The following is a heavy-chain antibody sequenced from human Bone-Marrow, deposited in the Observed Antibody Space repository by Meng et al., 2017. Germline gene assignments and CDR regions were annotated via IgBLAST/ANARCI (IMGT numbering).Heavy chain of an antibody. CDR1: GFSLSTDGVG. V-gene: IGHV2-5*02. CDR2: IYWDDDK. D-gene: IGHD3-16*02. CDR3: AHSPGQYRDYVWGSYRSFAY. J-gene: IGHJ4*02. Sequence: QITLKDSVPTLVKPTQTLTLTCTFSGFSLSTDGVGVGWIRQPPGKALEWLALIYWDDDKHYSPSLKSRLTITKDTSKNQVVLTMTNMDPVDTATYYCAHSPGQYRDYVWGSYRSFAYWGQGTLVTVSS.